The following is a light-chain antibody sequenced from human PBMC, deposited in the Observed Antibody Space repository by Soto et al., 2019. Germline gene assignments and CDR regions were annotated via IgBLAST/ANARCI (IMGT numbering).Light chain of an antibody. J-gene: IGKJ2*01. V-gene: IGKV1-27*01. CDR1: QGFGNS. CDR3: QKYNSAPYT. Sequence: DIQMTQSPSSLSASVGDRVTITCRASQGFGNSLAWFQQKAGSIPKLLIYSASTLQSGVPSRFSGSGSGTHFPLTISSLQPEDVATDYCQKYNSAPYTFGQGTKLEIK. CDR2: SAS.